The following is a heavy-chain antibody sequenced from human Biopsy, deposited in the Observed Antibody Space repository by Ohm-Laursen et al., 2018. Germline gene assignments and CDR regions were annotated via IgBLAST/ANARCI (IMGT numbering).Heavy chain of an antibody. CDR1: TGTFDSYG. J-gene: IGHJ4*02. CDR2: IIPILRTT. V-gene: IGHV1-69*04. CDR3: AREAIGYQLPCDD. Sequence: SVKVPCKTSTGTFDSYGVTWVRQAPGHGLEWMGRIIPILRTTTYAPKFQGRVTFTADKSSSTAYLELSSLTSEDTAMFYCAREAIGYQLPCDDWGQGTLVTVSS. D-gene: IGHD2-15*01.